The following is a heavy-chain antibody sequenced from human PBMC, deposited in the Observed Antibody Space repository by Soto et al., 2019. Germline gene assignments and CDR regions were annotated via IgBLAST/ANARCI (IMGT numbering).Heavy chain of an antibody. V-gene: IGHV4-30-4*02. CDR2: IYYSGTT. CDR1: GGSLSSDDYY. D-gene: IGHD6-13*01. J-gene: IGHJ4*02. Sequence: SGTLSLTFPVSGGSLSSDDYYWGWVRQPPGKGLEWIGYIYYSGTTYYHPSLNSRVTISVHTSKNQFSLTLNSVTAADTAVYYCARGGGSPYHNHEFDFWGQGTLVNVSS. CDR3: ARGGGSPYHNHEFDF.